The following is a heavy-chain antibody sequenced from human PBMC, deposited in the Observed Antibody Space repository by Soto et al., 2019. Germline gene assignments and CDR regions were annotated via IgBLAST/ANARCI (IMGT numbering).Heavy chain of an antibody. Sequence: GGSLRLSCAASGFTFSSYEMNWVRQAPGKGLEWVSYISSSGSTIYYADSVKGRFTISRDNAKNSLYLQMNSLRAEDTAVYYCAREGIGRHHYYNGMHVWGHGTTVSGAS. CDR1: GFTFSSYE. CDR3: AREGIGRHHYYNGMHV. J-gene: IGHJ6*02. CDR2: ISSSGSTI. V-gene: IGHV3-48*03. D-gene: IGHD1-20*01.